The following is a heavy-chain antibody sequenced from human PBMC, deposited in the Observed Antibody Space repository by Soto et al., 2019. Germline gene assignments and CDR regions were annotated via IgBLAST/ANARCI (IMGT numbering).Heavy chain of an antibody. J-gene: IGHJ1*01. CDR3: ARVNVFYDILTGYYVSTEYFQH. D-gene: IGHD3-9*01. CDR2: MNPNSGNT. V-gene: IGHV1-8*01. CDR1: GYTFTSYD. Sequence: QVQLVQSGAEVKKPGASVKVSCKASGYTFTSYDINWVRQATGQGLEWMGWMNPNSGNTGYAQKFQGRVTMTRNTSISTAYMELSSLRSEDTAVYYCARVNVFYDILTGYYVSTEYFQHWGQGTLVTVSS.